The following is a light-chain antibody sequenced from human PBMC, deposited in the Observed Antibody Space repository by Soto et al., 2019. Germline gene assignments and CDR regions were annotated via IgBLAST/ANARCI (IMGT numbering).Light chain of an antibody. Sequence: VMTQSPDTLSVSPGERATLSCRASQSVRSNLDWYQQKPGQAPRLLIYDASTRATGIPARFSGSGSGTEFTLTISSLQSEDFAVYYCQQRSNWPRTFGQGTKVDIK. V-gene: IGKV3-15*01. CDR2: DAS. CDR3: QQRSNWPRT. CDR1: QSVRSN. J-gene: IGKJ1*01.